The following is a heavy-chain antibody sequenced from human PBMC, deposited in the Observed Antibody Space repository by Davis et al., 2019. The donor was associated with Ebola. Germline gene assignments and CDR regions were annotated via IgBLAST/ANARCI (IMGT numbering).Heavy chain of an antibody. CDR3: MRWSLYSGHDCDL. CDR1: GFIFSSYA. Sequence: PGGSLRLSCAASGFIFSSYAIHWVRLTPGEGLQWVAVISYDGRDTYYADSVEGRFIISRDNAKNSLYLQMNSLRAEDTAVYYCMRWSLYSGHDCDLWGQGTLVTVSS. D-gene: IGHD1-26*01. V-gene: IGHV3-30*04. J-gene: IGHJ5*02. CDR2: ISYDGRDT.